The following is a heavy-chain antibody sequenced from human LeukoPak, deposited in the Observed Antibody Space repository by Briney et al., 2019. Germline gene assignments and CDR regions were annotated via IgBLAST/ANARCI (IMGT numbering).Heavy chain of an antibody. V-gene: IGHV3-23*01. CDR1: GFTFSSYA. CDR3: ANLWPAAFDI. Sequence: GGSLRLSCATSGFTFSSYAMSWVRQAPGKGLEWVSAISSTGIATYYADSVKGRFTISRDNSKNTLYLQMNSLRAEDTAVYYCANLWPAAFDIWGQGTMVTVSS. J-gene: IGHJ3*02. CDR2: ISSTGIAT. D-gene: IGHD3-10*01.